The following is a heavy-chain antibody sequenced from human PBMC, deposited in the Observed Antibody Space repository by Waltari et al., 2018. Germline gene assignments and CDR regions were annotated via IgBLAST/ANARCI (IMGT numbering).Heavy chain of an antibody. CDR2: INPNSGGT. CDR1: GSTFTCYH. CDR3: AREIAVALRGAFDI. J-gene: IGHJ3*02. D-gene: IGHD6-19*01. Sequence: QVQLVQSGAEVKKPGDSVKVSCKASGSTFTCYHMHRVRQAPGQGLEWMGWINPNSGGTNYAQKFQGRVTMTRDTSISTAYMELSRLRSDDTAVYYCAREIAVALRGAFDIWGQGTMVTVSS. V-gene: IGHV1-2*02.